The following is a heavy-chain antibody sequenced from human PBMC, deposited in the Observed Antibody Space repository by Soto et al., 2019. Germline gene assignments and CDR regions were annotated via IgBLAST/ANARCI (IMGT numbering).Heavy chain of an antibody. CDR3: ARGARTSYYYIDV. J-gene: IGHJ6*03. CDR2: ISLSSTSI. CDR1: GFIFNSYS. V-gene: IGHV3-21*01. Sequence: GGSLRLSCVASGFIFNSYSMNWVRQAPGKGLEWVSYISLSSTSIFYADSVKGRFTISRDNAENSLYLQMKSLRADDTAVYCCARGARTSYYYIDVWGKGTTVTVSS.